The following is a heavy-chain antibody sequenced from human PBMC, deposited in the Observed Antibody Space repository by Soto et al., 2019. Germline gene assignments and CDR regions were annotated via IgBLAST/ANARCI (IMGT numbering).Heavy chain of an antibody. CDR2: IYYSGST. Sequence: SETLSLTCTVSGGSISSYYWSWIRQPPGKGLEWIGYIYYSGSTNYNPSLKSRVTISVDTSKNQFSLKLSSVTAADTAVYYCARTTPSLSTEYSSSRGVRAAMDHDYWGQGTLVTVSS. J-gene: IGHJ4*02. D-gene: IGHD6-6*01. CDR3: ARTTPSLSTEYSSSRGVRAAMDHDY. V-gene: IGHV4-59*01. CDR1: GGSISSYY.